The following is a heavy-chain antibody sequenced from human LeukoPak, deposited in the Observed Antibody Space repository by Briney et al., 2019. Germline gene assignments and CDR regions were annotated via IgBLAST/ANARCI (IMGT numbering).Heavy chain of an antibody. V-gene: IGHV5-51*01. CDR2: IYPGDSDT. CDR1: GYSFTSYW. CDR3: ARMVGSGWYGNYFDY. D-gene: IGHD6-19*01. Sequence: GESLNISCKGSGYSFTSYWIGWVRQMPGKGLEWMGIIYPGDSDTRYSPSFQGQVTISADKSISTAYLQWSSLKASDTAMYYCARMVGSGWYGNYFDYWGQGTLVTVSS. J-gene: IGHJ4*02.